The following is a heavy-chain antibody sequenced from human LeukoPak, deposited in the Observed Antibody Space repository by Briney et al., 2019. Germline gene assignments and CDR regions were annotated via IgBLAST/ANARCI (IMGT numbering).Heavy chain of an antibody. J-gene: IGHJ4*02. CDR1: GGSISSGGYY. Sequence: SETLSLTCTVSGGSISSGGYYWSWIRQHPGKGLEWAGYIYYSGSTYYNPSLKSRVTISVDTSKNQFSLKLSSVTAADTAVYYCARGRQVSGSPIFDYWGQGTLVTVSS. CDR2: IYYSGST. V-gene: IGHV4-31*03. D-gene: IGHD3-10*01. CDR3: ARGRQVSGSPIFDY.